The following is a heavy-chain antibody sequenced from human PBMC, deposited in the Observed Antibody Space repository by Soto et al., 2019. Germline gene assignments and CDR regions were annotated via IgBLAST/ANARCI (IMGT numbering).Heavy chain of an antibody. D-gene: IGHD2-21*02. V-gene: IGHV1-46*01. J-gene: IGHJ6*02. Sequence: ASVKVSCKASGYTFTSYYMHWVRQAPGQGLEWMGIINPSGGSTSYAQKFQGRVTMTRDTSTSTVYMELSSLRSEDTAVYYCARDRKYCGGDCYPNYYCYGMDVWGQGTTVTVSS. CDR2: INPSGGST. CDR1: GYTFTSYY. CDR3: ARDRKYCGGDCYPNYYCYGMDV.